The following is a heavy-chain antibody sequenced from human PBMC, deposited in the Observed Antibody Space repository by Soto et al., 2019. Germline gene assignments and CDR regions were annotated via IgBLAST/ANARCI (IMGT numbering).Heavy chain of an antibody. V-gene: IGHV4-31*03. CDR1: GGSISSGGYY. J-gene: IGHJ4*02. CDR2: IYYSGST. CDR3: ARQQWLTKGADDY. Sequence: QVQLQESGPGLVKPSQTLSLTCTVSGGSISSGGYYWSWIRQHPGKGLEWIGYIYYSGSTYYNPSLKSRVTIAVDTPKNQFCLKLSSVTAADTAVYYCARQQWLTKGADDYWGQGTLVTVSS. D-gene: IGHD6-19*01.